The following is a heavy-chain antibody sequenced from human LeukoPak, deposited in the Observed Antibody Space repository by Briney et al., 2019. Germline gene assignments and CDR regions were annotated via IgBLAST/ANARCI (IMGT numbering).Heavy chain of an antibody. J-gene: IGHJ4*02. CDR3: AKDGPSGYGFDY. D-gene: IGHD5-12*01. CDR2: ISWNSGSI. Sequence: GGSLRLSCAASGFTFDDYAMHWVRQAPGKGLEWVSGISWNSGSIGYADSVKGRFTISRDNSKNTLYLQMNSLRAEDTAVYYCAKDGPSGYGFDYWGQGTLVTVSS. CDR1: GFTFDDYA. V-gene: IGHV3-9*01.